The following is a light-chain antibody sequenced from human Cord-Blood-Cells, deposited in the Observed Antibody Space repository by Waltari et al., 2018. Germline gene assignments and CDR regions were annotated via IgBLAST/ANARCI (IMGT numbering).Light chain of an antibody. V-gene: IGLV2-14*01. CDR1: SSDVGGYNY. J-gene: IGLJ1*01. CDR2: DVS. CDR3: SSYTSSSSYV. Sequence: QSALTQPASVSGSPGQSNTIPCTGTSSDVGGYNYVSWYQQHPGKAPKPMIYDVSNRPSGVSNRFSGSKSGNTASLTISGLQAEDEADYYCSSYTSSSSYVFGTGTKVTVL.